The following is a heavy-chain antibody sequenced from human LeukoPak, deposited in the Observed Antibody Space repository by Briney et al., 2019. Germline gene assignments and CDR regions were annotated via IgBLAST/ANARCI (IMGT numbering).Heavy chain of an antibody. Sequence: SETLSLTCGVYGEFLSGYSWSWIRQSPGKGLEWIGEIHHSGSTNYNPALKSRVNMSVDTSKNQFSLSLASVTAADTAVYYCARRQLLYFFDLWGRGTLVTVSS. CDR3: ARRQLLYFFDL. CDR1: GEFLSGYS. V-gene: IGHV4-34*01. J-gene: IGHJ4*02. CDR2: IHHSGST. D-gene: IGHD1-1*01.